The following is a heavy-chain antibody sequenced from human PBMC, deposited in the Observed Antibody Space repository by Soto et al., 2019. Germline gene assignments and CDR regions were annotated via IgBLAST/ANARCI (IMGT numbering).Heavy chain of an antibody. J-gene: IGHJ6*02. CDR2: IYYSGST. D-gene: IGHD6-13*01. Sequence: SETLSLTCAVSGGSTSSSSYYWGWIRQPPGKGLEWIGSIYYSGSTYYNPSLKSRVTISVDTSKNQFSLKLSSVTAADTAVYYCARRAAGTLDVWGQGNTVTVSS. V-gene: IGHV4-39*01. CDR1: GGSTSSSSYY. CDR3: ARRAAGTLDV.